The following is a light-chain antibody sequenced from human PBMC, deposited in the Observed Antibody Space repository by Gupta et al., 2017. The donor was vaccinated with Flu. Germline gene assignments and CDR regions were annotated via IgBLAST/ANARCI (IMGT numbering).Light chain of an antibody. Sequence: DIVMTQSPDSMAVSLGERATINCKSSQTVLYSLDNKNYLAWYQQRPGQPPKLLIYLASSRDSGVPDRFSGSGSGTDFTLTIRSLQAEDVAVYYCQQYLSIPRTFGQGTTVEIK. J-gene: IGKJ1*01. CDR2: LAS. V-gene: IGKV4-1*01. CDR3: QQYLSIPRT. CDR1: QTVLYSLDNKNY.